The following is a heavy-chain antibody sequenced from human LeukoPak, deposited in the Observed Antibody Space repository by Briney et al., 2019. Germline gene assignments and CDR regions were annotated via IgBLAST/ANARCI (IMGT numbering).Heavy chain of an antibody. Sequence: GASVKVSCKASGYTFTGYYMHWVRQAPGQGLEWMGWINPNSGGTNYAQKFQGRVTMTRDTSISTAYLQWSSLKASDTAMYYCATLRGSSGWSPFDYWGQGTLVTVSS. V-gene: IGHV1-2*02. CDR1: GYTFTGYY. J-gene: IGHJ4*02. D-gene: IGHD6-19*01. CDR3: ATLRGSSGWSPFDY. CDR2: INPNSGGT.